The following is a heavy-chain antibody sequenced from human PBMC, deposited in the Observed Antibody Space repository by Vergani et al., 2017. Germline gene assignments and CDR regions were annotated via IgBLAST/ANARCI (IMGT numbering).Heavy chain of an antibody. V-gene: IGHV3-21*01. CDR2: ISSSSSYI. Sequence: EVQLVESGGGLVKPGGSLRLSCAASGFTFSSYSMNWVRQAPGKGLEWVSSISSSSSYIYYADSVKGRFTISRDNAKNSLYLQMNSLRAEDTAVYYCARDSSSWQNYYYYGMDVWGQGTTVTVSS. CDR3: ARDSSSWQNYYYYGMDV. D-gene: IGHD6-13*01. J-gene: IGHJ6*02. CDR1: GFTFSSYS.